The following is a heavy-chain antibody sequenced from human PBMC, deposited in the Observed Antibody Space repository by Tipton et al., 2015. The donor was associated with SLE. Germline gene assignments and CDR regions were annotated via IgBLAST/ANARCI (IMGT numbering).Heavy chain of an antibody. D-gene: IGHD3-3*01. CDR1: GGSISSSSYY. CDR3: ARLTIFGVVIIGNYDYYMDV. V-gene: IGHV4-39*07. CDR2: IYYSGST. J-gene: IGHJ6*03. Sequence: TLSLTCTVSGGSISSSSYYWGWIRQPPGKGLEWIGSIYYSGSTYYNPSLKSRVTISVDTSKNQFSLKLSSVTAADTAVYYCARLTIFGVVIIGNYDYYMDVWGKGTTVTVSS.